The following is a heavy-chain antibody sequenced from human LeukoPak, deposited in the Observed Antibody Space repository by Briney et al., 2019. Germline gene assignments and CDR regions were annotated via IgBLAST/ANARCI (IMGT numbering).Heavy chain of an antibody. J-gene: IGHJ3*02. CDR1: GGSISSYY. CDR3: ARDLGYYYDSSGYHAFDI. CDR2: IYYSGST. Sequence: SETLSLTCTVSGGSISSYYWSWIRQPPGKGLEWIGYIYYSGSTNYNPSLKSRATISVDTSKNQFSLKLSSVTAADTAVYYCARDLGYYYDSSGYHAFDIWGQGTMVTVSS. D-gene: IGHD3-22*01. V-gene: IGHV4-59*01.